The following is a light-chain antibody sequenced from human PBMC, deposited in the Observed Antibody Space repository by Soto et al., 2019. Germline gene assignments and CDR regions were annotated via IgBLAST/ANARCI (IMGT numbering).Light chain of an antibody. CDR1: QSLLHSNGNIN. V-gene: IGKV2-28*01. CDR3: MQSIQAPRT. Sequence: DIVLTQSPLSLPVTPGEPASISCRSSQSLLHSNGNINLDWYLQKPGQSPQLLINLGSIRASGVPDRFSGSGSGTDFTLKITRVEAEDVGVYYCMQSIQAPRTFGLGTKVEI. CDR2: LGS. J-gene: IGKJ1*01.